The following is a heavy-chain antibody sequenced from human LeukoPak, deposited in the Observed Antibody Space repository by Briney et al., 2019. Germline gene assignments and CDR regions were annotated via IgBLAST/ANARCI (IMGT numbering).Heavy chain of an antibody. Sequence: GGSLRLSCAASGFTFSSYWMSWVRQAPGKGLEWVANIKQDGSEKYYVDSVKGRFTISRDNAKNSLYLQMNSLRAEDTAVYYCAKDLLAFPNGFDYWGQGTLVTVSS. CDR1: GFTFSSYW. CDR3: AKDLLAFPNGFDY. CDR2: IKQDGSEK. D-gene: IGHD3-3*02. V-gene: IGHV3-7*03. J-gene: IGHJ4*02.